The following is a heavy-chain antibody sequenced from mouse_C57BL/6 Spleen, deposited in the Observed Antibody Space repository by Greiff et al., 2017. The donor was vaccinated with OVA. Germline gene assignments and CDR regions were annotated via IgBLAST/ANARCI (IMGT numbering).Heavy chain of an antibody. CDR3: AIIYYYGSSFFDV. D-gene: IGHD1-1*01. J-gene: IGHJ1*03. Sequence: QVQLKESGAELVKPGASVKMSCKASGYTFTTYPIEWMKQNHGKSLEWIGNFHPYNDDTKYNEKFKGKATLTVEKSSSTVYLELSRLTSDDSAVYYCAIIYYYGSSFFDVWGTGTTVTVSS. CDR1: GYTFTTYP. V-gene: IGHV1-47*01. CDR2: FHPYNDDT.